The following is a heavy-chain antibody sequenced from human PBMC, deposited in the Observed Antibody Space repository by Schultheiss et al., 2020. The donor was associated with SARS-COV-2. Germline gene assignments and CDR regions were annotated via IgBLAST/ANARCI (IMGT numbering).Heavy chain of an antibody. CDR1: GFTFSGSA. CDR3: ARAPLATVVTPVDY. J-gene: IGHJ4*02. Sequence: GGSLRLSCAASGFTFSGSAMHWVRQASGKGLEWVGRIRSKANSYATAYAASVKGRFTISRDDSKNTAYLQMNSLKTEDTAVYYCARAPLATVVTPVDYWGQGTLVTVSS. CDR2: IRSKANSYAT. V-gene: IGHV3-73*01. D-gene: IGHD4-23*01.